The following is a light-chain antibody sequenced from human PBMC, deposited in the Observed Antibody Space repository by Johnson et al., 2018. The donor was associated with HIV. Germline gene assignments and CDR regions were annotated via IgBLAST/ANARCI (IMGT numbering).Light chain of an antibody. J-gene: IGLJ1*01. V-gene: IGLV1-51*02. CDR2: ENN. Sequence: QSLLTQPPSVSAAPGQKVTISCSGSSSNIGNNYVSWYQQLPGTAPKLLIYENNKRPSGIPDRFSGSKSGTSATLDITGLQTGDEADYYCGTWDSSLSAYVFGTGTKVTVL. CDR1: SSNIGNNY. CDR3: GTWDSSLSAYV.